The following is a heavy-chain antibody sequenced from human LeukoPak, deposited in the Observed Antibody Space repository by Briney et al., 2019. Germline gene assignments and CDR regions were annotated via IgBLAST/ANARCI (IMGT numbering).Heavy chain of an antibody. CDR3: ARRTVVLDY. D-gene: IGHD4-23*01. CDR1: GGSISNYY. V-gene: IGHV4-59*08. J-gene: IGHJ4*02. Sequence: PSETLSLTCTVSGGSISNYYWSWIRQPPGKGLEWIGYIYYSGSTTYNPSLKSRVTISVDTSKNQFSLRPTSVTAADTAVYYCARRTVVLDYWGQGTLVTVSS. CDR2: IYYSGST.